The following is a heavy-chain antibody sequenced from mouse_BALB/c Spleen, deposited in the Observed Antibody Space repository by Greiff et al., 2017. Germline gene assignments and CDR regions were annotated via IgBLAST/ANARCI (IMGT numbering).Heavy chain of an antibody. CDR2: IRLKSNNYAT. J-gene: IGHJ2*01. CDR3: TRRDGYYFDY. D-gene: IGHD2-3*01. Sequence: DVQLQESGGGLVQPGGSMKLSCVASGFTFSNYWMNWVRQSPEKGLEWVAEIRLKSNNYATHYAESVKGRFTISRDDSKSSVYLQMNNLRAEDTGIYYCTRRDGYYFDYWGQGTTLTVSS. CDR1: GFTFSNYW. V-gene: IGHV6-6*02.